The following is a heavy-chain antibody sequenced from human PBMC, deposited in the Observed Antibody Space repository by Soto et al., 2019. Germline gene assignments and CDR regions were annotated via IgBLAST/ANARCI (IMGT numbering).Heavy chain of an antibody. J-gene: IGHJ6*02. V-gene: IGHV3-21*01. CDR3: ARELIVVVPAAQANYYYGMDV. CDR1: GFTFSSYS. CDR2: ISSSSSYI. D-gene: IGHD2-2*01. Sequence: PGGSLRLSCAASGFTFSSYSMNWVRQAPGKGLEWVSSISSSSSYIYYADSVKGRFTISRDNTKNSLYLQMNSLRAEDTAVYYCARELIVVVPAAQANYYYGMDVWGQGTTVTSP.